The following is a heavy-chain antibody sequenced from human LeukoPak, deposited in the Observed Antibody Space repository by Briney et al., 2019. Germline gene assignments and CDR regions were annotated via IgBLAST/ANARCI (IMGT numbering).Heavy chain of an antibody. V-gene: IGHV3-23*01. Sequence: GGSLRLSCTASGFTFGDYAMSWVRQAPGKGLEWVSAISHSGDTTYYADSVKGRFTISRDNSKNTLYLQMHTLRAEDTAIYYCATLTVAGLDYWGQGTLVTASS. CDR1: GFTFGDYA. CDR2: ISHSGDTT. J-gene: IGHJ4*02. D-gene: IGHD6-19*01. CDR3: ATLTVAGLDY.